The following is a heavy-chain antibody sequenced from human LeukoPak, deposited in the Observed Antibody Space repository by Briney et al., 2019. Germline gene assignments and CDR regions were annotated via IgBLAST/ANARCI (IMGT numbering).Heavy chain of an antibody. D-gene: IGHD6-19*01. CDR1: GYTFTGYY. V-gene: IGHV1-2*02. J-gene: IGHJ4*02. CDR3: ARLRAVAWPAYYFDY. Sequence: ASVKVSCKASGYTFTGYYMHWVRQAPGQGLEWMGWINPNSGGTNYAQKFQGRVTMTRDTSISTAYMELSRLRSDDTAVYYCARLRAVAWPAYYFDYWGQGTLVTVSS. CDR2: INPNSGGT.